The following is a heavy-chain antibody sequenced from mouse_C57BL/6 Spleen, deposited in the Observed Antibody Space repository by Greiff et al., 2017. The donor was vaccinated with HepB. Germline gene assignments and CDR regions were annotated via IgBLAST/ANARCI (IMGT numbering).Heavy chain of an antibody. D-gene: IGHD1-1*01. CDR2: LYPGDGDT. CDR3: ARDYGSSYVIDY. J-gene: IGHJ2*01. Sequence: QVQLQQSGPELVKPGASVKISCKASGYAFSSSWMNWVKQRPGKGLEWIGRLYPGDGDTNYNGKFKGKATLTADKSSSTAYMQLSSLTSEDSAVYFCARDYGSSYVIDYWGQGTTLTVSS. V-gene: IGHV1-82*01. CDR1: GYAFSSSW.